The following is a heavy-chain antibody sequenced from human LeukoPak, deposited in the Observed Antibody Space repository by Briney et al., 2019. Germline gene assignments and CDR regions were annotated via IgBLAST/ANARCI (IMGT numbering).Heavy chain of an antibody. CDR3: ARDGDDYYDIRGHAFDI. D-gene: IGHD3-22*01. Sequence: SVKVSCKASGGTFSSYGINWVRQAPGQGLEWMGRIIPLLGKANYAQKFQGRVTITAGKSTNTAYMELSSLKSEDTAVYYCARDGDDYYDIRGHAFDIWGQGTMVTVSS. CDR2: IIPLLGKA. V-gene: IGHV1-69*04. J-gene: IGHJ3*02. CDR1: GGTFSSYG.